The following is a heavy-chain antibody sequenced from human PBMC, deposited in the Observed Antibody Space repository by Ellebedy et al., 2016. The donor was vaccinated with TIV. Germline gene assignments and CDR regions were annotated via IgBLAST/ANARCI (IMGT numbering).Heavy chain of an antibody. V-gene: IGHV3-13*05. CDR3: VRGSRTVGGIYYYNGTDV. J-gene: IGHJ6*02. CDR2: VGTAGDP. CDR1: GFTFSSYD. Sequence: GESLKISCAASGFTFSSYDMHWVRQPTGKGLEWVSAVGTAGDPYYPDSVKGRFTTSRENAKNSLYLQMNSLRAGDTAVYYCVRGSRTVGGIYYYNGTDVWGQGTTVTVSS. D-gene: IGHD3-10*01.